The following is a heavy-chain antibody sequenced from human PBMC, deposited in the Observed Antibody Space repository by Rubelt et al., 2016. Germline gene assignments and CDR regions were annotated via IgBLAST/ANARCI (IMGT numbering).Heavy chain of an antibody. D-gene: IGHD6-13*01. V-gene: IGHV1-46*01. CDR2: ITSSGGST. J-gene: IGHJ3*01. Sequence: QEQLVQSGAEVRKPGASVSISCKPSGHNFIGYHIHWVRQAPGQGLEWMGRITSSGGSTSYAQKCQGRVSLTRDTLELNSLRPEDTAVYFCAARHGTQTYGAFDLWGQGTKVTVSS. CDR3: AARHGTQTYGAFDL. CDR1: GHNFIGYH.